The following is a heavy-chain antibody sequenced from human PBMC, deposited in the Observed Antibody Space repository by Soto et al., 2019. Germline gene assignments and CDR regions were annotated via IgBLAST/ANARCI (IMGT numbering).Heavy chain of an antibody. V-gene: IGHV1-46*03. Sequence: GASVKVSCKAPGYVFTSYYMHWVRQAPGQGLEWMGIINPSGGSTSYAQKFQGRVTMTRDTSTSTVYMELSSLRSEDTAVYYCARVPPLQLERPWLPDYYYYMDVWGKGTTVTVSS. CDR3: ARVPPLQLERPWLPDYYYYMDV. CDR2: INPSGGST. CDR1: GYVFTSYY. J-gene: IGHJ6*03. D-gene: IGHD1-1*01.